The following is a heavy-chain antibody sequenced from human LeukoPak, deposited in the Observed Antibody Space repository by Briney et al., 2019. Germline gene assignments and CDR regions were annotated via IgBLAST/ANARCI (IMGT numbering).Heavy chain of an antibody. J-gene: IGHJ4*02. CDR1: GGTFSNFV. V-gene: IGHV1-69*05. Sequence: GASVKVSCKASGGTFSNFVISWLRQTPGHGLEWLGGVIPIFGTANYAQKFQGRVTITTDESTSTAYMELSSLRSEDTAVYYCARETYYYDSSGYYYDYWGQGTLVTVSS. D-gene: IGHD3-22*01. CDR2: VIPIFGTA. CDR3: ARETYYYDSSGYYYDY.